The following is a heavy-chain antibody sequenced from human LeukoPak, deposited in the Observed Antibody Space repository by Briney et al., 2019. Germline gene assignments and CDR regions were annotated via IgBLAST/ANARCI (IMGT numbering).Heavy chain of an antibody. CDR3: ARILGQGPVYYHGMDV. Sequence: GGSLRLSCAASGFTVSSYYMTWVRQAPGKGLEWVSVMYSGGSTYYADSVKGRVAISRDNSQNTVFLQMNSLRAEDTAVYYCARILGQGPVYYHGMDVWGQGTTVTVSS. CDR1: GFTVSSYY. D-gene: IGHD3/OR15-3a*01. V-gene: IGHV3-66*01. J-gene: IGHJ6*02. CDR2: MYSGGST.